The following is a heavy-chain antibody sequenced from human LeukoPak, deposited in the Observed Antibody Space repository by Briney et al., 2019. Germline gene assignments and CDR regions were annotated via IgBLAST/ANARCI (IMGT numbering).Heavy chain of an antibody. CDR1: GFTFSSYA. CDR3: AKFYDFLTGYFDY. J-gene: IGHJ4*02. Sequence: GGSLRLSCAASGFTFSSYAMSWVRQSPGKGLEWVSAISGGGGTTYYGYDADSVKGRFTISRDNSKNTLYLQMNSLRAEDTAVHYCAKFYDFLTGYFDYWGQGTLVTVSS. CDR2: ISGGGGTT. V-gene: IGHV3-23*01. D-gene: IGHD3-9*01.